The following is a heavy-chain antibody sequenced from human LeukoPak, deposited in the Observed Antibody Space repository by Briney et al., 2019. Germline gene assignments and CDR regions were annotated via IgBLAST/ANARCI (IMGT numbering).Heavy chain of an antibody. J-gene: IGHJ3*02. Sequence: PSETLSLTCTVSGGSSSSGSHFWSWIRQPAGKGLEWIGRIYFSGSTSYNPSLKSRVTISVDTSKNQFSLKLSSVTAADTAVYYCARGFVVVAATGAFDIWGQGTMVTVSS. CDR2: IYFSGST. CDR3: ARGFVVVAATGAFDI. CDR1: GGSSSSGSHF. V-gene: IGHV4-61*02. D-gene: IGHD2-15*01.